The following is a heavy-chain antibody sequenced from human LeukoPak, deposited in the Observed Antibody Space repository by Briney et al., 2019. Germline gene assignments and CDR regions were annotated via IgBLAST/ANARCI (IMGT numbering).Heavy chain of an antibody. CDR1: GFTSSSYG. Sequence: GGSLRLSCAASGFTSSSYGMHWVRQAPGKGLEWVAVIWYDGSNKYYADSVKGRFTISRDNSKNTLYLQMNSLRAEDTAVYYCARDRSRLRFGSNWFDPWGQGTLVTVSS. CDR2: IWYDGSNK. D-gene: IGHD5-12*01. CDR3: ARDRSRLRFGSNWFDP. J-gene: IGHJ5*02. V-gene: IGHV3-33*01.